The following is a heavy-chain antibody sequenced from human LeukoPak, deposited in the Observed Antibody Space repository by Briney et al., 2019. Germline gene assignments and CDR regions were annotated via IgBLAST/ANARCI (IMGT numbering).Heavy chain of an antibody. D-gene: IGHD6-13*01. CDR1: GYTFTCYY. CDR3: ARDLGDSSSCPSI. CDR2: INPNSGGT. V-gene: IGHV1-2*02. J-gene: IGHJ3*02. Sequence: GASVKVSCKASGYTFTCYYMHWVRQAPGQGLEWMGWINPNSGGTNYAQKFQGRVTMTRDTSISTAYMELSRLRSDDTAVYYCARDLGDSSSCPSIWGQGTMVTVSA.